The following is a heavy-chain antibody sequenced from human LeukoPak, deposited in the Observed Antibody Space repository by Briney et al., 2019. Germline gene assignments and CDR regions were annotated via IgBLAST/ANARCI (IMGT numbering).Heavy chain of an antibody. Sequence: GGSLRLSCAASGFTFSSYAMSWVRQAPGKGLEWVSAISGSGGSAYYADSVKGRFTISRDNSKNTLYLQMNSLRAEDTAVYYCARASDSSGWYGRGYYFDYWGQGTLVTVSS. CDR2: ISGSGGSA. CDR1: GFTFSSYA. CDR3: ARASDSSGWYGRGYYFDY. D-gene: IGHD6-19*01. J-gene: IGHJ4*02. V-gene: IGHV3-23*01.